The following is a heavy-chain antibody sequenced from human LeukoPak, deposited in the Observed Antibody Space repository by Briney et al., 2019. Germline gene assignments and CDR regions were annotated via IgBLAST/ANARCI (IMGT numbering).Heavy chain of an antibody. CDR2: IYYSGST. Sequence: SETLSLTCTVSGGSVSSGSYYWSWIRQPPGKGLEWIGYIYYSGSTNYNPSLKSRVTISVDTSKNQFSLKLSSVTAADTAVYYCAREWYSSSLYCYYYGMDVWGQGTTVTVSS. CDR3: AREWYSSSLYCYYYGMDV. D-gene: IGHD6-13*01. CDR1: GGSVSSGSYY. J-gene: IGHJ6*02. V-gene: IGHV4-61*01.